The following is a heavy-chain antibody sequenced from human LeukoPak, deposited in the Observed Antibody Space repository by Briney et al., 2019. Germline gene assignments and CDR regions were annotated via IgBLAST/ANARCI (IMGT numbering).Heavy chain of an antibody. J-gene: IGHJ6*02. CDR2: MNPNSGNT. V-gene: IGHV1-8*01. CDR3: ARGGVTSYYYYGMDV. D-gene: IGHD4-17*01. Sequence: GASVKVSCKASGYTFTSYDINWVRQATGQGLEWMGWMNPNSGNTNYAQKLQGRVTMTTDTSTSTAYMELRSLRSDDTAVYYCARGGVTSYYYYGMDVWGQGTTVTVSS. CDR1: GYTFTSYD.